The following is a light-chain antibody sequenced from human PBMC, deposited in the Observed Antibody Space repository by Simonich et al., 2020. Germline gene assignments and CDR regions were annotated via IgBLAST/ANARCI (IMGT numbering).Light chain of an antibody. V-gene: IGLV2-11*01. CDR1: SSDVGGYNY. CDR3: CSYAGSYTFV. J-gene: IGLJ3*02. Sequence: QSALTQPRSVSGSPGQSVTISCTGTSSDVGGYNYVSWYQQHPGKAPKLMIYDVSKRPSGVPDRFAGSKSGNTASLTISGLQAEEEADYYCCSYAGSYTFVFGGGTKLTVL. CDR2: DVS.